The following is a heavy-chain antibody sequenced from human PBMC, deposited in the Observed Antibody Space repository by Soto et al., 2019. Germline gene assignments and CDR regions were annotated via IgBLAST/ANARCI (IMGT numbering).Heavy chain of an antibody. CDR3: ARHHDGGAYYYYGMDV. D-gene: IGHD1-1*01. V-gene: IGHV1-69*01. J-gene: IGHJ6*02. CDR2: IIPIFGTA. Sequence: QVQLVQSGAEVKKPGSSVKVSCKASGGTFSSYAISWVRQAPGQGLEWMGGIIPIFGTANYAQKFQGRVTITADESTSTAYMELSSLRSEDTAVYYCARHHDGGAYYYYGMDVWGQGTTVTVSS. CDR1: GGTFSSYA.